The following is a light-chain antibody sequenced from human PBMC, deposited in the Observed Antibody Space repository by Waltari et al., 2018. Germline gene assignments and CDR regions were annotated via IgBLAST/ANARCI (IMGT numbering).Light chain of an antibody. Sequence: SYELSQPSSLSVSPGQTARLTCSGDVLAKKSARWFQQKPGQAPVLVIYKDSERPSGIPERFSGSSSGTTVTLTISGAQVEDEADYYCYSAADNNLGVFGGGTKLTVL. CDR3: YSAADNNLGV. CDR1: VLAKKS. J-gene: IGLJ2*01. CDR2: KDS. V-gene: IGLV3-27*01.